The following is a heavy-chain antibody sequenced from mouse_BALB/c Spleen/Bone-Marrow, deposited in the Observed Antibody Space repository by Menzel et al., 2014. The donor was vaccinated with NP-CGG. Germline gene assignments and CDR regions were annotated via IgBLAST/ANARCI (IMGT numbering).Heavy chain of an antibody. CDR1: GFSLTGYG. Sequence: VQGVESGPGLVAPSQSLSITCTVSGFSLTGYGLNWVRQPPGKGLEWLGMIWGDGSTDYNSALKSRLSISKDNSKSQVFLKMNSLQTDDTARYYCARDRGYDSYYAMDYWGQGTSVTVSS. CDR2: IWGDGST. CDR3: ARDRGYDSYYAMDY. D-gene: IGHD2-2*01. J-gene: IGHJ4*01. V-gene: IGHV2-6-7*01.